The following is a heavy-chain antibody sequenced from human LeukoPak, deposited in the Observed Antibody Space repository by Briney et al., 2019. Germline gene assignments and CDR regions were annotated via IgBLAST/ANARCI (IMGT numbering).Heavy chain of an antibody. CDR2: MSGSGGIT. Sequence: GGSLRLSCAASGFTFSRYAMSWVRQAPGKGLEWVSVMSGSGGITYYADSVKGRFTTSRDNSKNTLYLQMNSLRAEDTAVYYCVKGASDGCYAPSHIWGQGTTVTVSS. D-gene: IGHD2-15*01. J-gene: IGHJ3*02. CDR3: VKGASDGCYAPSHI. V-gene: IGHV3-23*01. CDR1: GFTFSRYA.